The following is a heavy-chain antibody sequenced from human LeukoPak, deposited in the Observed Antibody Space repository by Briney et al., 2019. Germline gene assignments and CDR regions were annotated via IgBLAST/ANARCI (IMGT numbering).Heavy chain of an antibody. J-gene: IGHJ6*02. CDR2: INWNSGSI. Sequence: GGSLRLSCAAAGCTFDDYAMHWVRQAPGKGLEWVSSINWNSGSIGYADSVKGRFTISRDNAKNSLYLQMNSLRAEDTALYYCAKSGSSGWTYYGMDVWGQGTTVTVSS. D-gene: IGHD6-19*01. V-gene: IGHV3-9*01. CDR3: AKSGSSGWTYYGMDV. CDR1: GCTFDDYA.